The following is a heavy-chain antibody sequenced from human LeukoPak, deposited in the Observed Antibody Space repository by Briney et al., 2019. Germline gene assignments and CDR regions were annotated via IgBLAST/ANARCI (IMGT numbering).Heavy chain of an antibody. V-gene: IGHV4-34*01. Sequence: PSETLSLTCAVYGGSFSGYYWSWIRQPPGRGLEWIGEINHSGSTNYNPSLKSRVTISVDTSKNQFSLKLSAVPAADTAVYYCARDLYSSRTNDAFVIWGQGTMVTVSS. J-gene: IGHJ3*02. CDR1: GGSFSGYY. CDR3: ARDLYSSRTNDAFVI. CDR2: INHSGST. D-gene: IGHD6-13*01.